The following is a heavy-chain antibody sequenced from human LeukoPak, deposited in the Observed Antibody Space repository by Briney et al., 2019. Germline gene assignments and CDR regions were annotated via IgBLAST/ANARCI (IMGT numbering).Heavy chain of an antibody. CDR1: GGSFTSGNYY. CDR3: ARANYGGSYWYFDL. Sequence: SETLSLTCTVSGGSFTSGNYYWSWIRQPPEKGLEWIGYFYYIGTTNYHPSPKSRVTISLDTSKNQFSLKLSSVTAADTAIYYCARANYGGSYWYFDLWGRGTLVSVSS. J-gene: IGHJ2*01. V-gene: IGHV4-61*01. D-gene: IGHD4-23*01. CDR2: FYYIGTT.